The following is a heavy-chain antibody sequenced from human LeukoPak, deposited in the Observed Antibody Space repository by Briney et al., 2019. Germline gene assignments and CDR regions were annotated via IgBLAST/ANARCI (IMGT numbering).Heavy chain of an antibody. V-gene: IGHV3-11*01. J-gene: IGHJ4*02. Sequence: GGSLRLSCAASGFTYSDYYMSWIRQAPGKGLEWVSYISSSGSTIYYADSVKGRFTISRDNAKNSLYLQMNSLRAEDTAVYYCANLVEQLVIDYWGQGTLVTVSS. CDR3: ANLVEQLVIDY. CDR1: GFTYSDYY. D-gene: IGHD6-6*01. CDR2: ISSSGSTI.